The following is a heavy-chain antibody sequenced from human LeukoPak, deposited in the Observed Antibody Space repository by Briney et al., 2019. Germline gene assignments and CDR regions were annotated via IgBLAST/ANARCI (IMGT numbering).Heavy chain of an antibody. CDR3: ASGGIAVADFDY. J-gene: IGHJ4*02. V-gene: IGHV4-34*01. CDR1: GGSFSGYY. D-gene: IGHD6-19*01. Sequence: SETLSLTCAVYGGSFSGYYWSWIRQPPGKGLEWIGEINHSGSTNYNPSLKSRVTISVDTSKNQFSLKLSSVTAADTAVYYCASGGIAVADFDYWGQGTLVTVSS. CDR2: INHSGST.